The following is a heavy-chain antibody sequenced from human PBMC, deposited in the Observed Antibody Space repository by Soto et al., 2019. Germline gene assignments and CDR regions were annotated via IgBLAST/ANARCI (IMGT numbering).Heavy chain of an antibody. CDR2: INPSGGST. CDR3: ASALSTSPSTWYYFDY. D-gene: IGHD3-16*02. Sequence: ASVKVSCKASGYTFTSYYMHWVRQAPGQGLEWMGIINPSGGSTSYAQKFQGRVTMTRETSTSTVYMELSSLRSEDTAVYYCASALSTSPSTWYYFDYWGQGTLVTVSS. CDR1: GYTFTSYY. J-gene: IGHJ4*02. V-gene: IGHV1-46*03.